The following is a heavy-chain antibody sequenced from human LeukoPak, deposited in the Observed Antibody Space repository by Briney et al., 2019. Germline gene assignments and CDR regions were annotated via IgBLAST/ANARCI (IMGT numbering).Heavy chain of an antibody. D-gene: IGHD7-27*01. Sequence: GRSLRLSCTASGFIFSSYPMHWVRQAPGKGLEWVAVLSYDGSNKYYAGSVKGRFTISRDNSENTLYLQMNSLRAEDTAVYYCATGALRNPPVDYWGQGTLVTVSS. CDR1: GFIFSSYP. CDR2: LSYDGSNK. V-gene: IGHV3-30*01. CDR3: ATGALRNPPVDY. J-gene: IGHJ4*02.